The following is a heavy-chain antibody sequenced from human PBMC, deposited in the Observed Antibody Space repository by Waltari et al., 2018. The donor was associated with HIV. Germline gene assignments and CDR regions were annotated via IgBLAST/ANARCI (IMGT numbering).Heavy chain of an antibody. CDR2: FNHSGST. Sequence: QVQLQQWGAGLLKPSETLSLTCAAYGGSFSGSYCSWIRQPLGKGLEWCGEFNHSGSTSYHPSLKSRCTISVDTSKNQFSLKLSAVTAAGTAVYYGAREAPLGCSGGSCYGFYYYYGMDVWGQGTTVTVSS. J-gene: IGHJ6*02. CDR3: AREAPLGCSGGSCYGFYYYYGMDV. V-gene: IGHV4-34*01. CDR1: GGSFSGSY. D-gene: IGHD2-15*01.